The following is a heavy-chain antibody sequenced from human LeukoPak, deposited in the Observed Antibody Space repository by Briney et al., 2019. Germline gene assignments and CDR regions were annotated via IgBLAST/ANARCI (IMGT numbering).Heavy chain of an antibody. V-gene: IGHV3-23*01. CDR3: IVFGDSNH. D-gene: IGHD4-17*01. J-gene: IGHJ5*02. CDR2: LSGNAGRP. Sequence: GGSLRLSCAASGFTFISYAMSWVRQAPGKGLEWVPSLSGNAGRPYYADSVKGRFTISRDNSKNTLYLQINSLRVEDTAVYYCIVFGDSNHWGQGTLVTVSS. CDR1: GFTFISYA.